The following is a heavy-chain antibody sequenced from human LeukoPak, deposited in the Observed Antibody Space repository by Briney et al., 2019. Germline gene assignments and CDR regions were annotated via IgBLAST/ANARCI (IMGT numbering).Heavy chain of an antibody. Sequence: GSLRLSCAASGFTFSSYAMHWVRQAPGKGLEWVAVISYDGSNKYYADSVKGRFTISRDNSKNTLYLQMNSLRAEDTAVYYCAVVPAARGSIYYYMDVWGKGTTVTVSS. V-gene: IGHV3-30*01. J-gene: IGHJ6*03. CDR3: AVVPAARGSIYYYMDV. CDR1: GFTFSSYA. D-gene: IGHD2-2*01. CDR2: ISYDGSNK.